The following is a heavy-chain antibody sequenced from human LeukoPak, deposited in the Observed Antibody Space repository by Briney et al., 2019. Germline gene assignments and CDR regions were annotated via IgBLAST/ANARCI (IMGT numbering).Heavy chain of an antibody. V-gene: IGHV4-59*01. CDR3: ARGPSSGTGSTSIDY. CDR2: IYYTGST. D-gene: IGHD1-7*01. Sequence: SETLSLTCTVSGDSISSYYWSWILQPPGKGLEWIGYIYYTGSTNYNTSLKSRVTISVDTSKNQFSLKLSSVTAADTAVYYCARGPSSGTGSTSIDYWGQGTLVTVSS. CDR1: GDSISSYY. J-gene: IGHJ4*02.